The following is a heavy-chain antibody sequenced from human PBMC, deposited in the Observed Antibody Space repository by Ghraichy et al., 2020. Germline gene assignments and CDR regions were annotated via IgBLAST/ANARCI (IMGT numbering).Heavy chain of an antibody. D-gene: IGHD6-13*01. CDR2: IYYSGST. CDR1: GGSISSSSYY. CDR3: ARSYKIAAAGTSNWFDP. V-gene: IGHV4-39*01. Sequence: SETLSLTCTVSGGSISSSSYYWGWIRQPPGKGLEWIGSIYYSGSTYYNPSLKSRVTISVDTSKNQFSLKLSSVTAADTAVYYCARSYKIAAAGTSNWFDPWGQGTLVTVSS. J-gene: IGHJ5*02.